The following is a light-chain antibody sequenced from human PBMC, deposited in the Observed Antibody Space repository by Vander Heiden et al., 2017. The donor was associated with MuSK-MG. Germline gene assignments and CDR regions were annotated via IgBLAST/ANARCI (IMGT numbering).Light chain of an antibody. V-gene: IGLV3-19*01. CDR1: SLRSYY. CDR2: GKT. J-gene: IGLJ2*01. Sequence: SSELTQDPAVSVALGQTVRIPCQGDSLRSYYASWYQQKPGQAPVLVIYGKTNRPSGIPDRFSGSSSGNTASLTITGAQAEDEADYYCNSRDSSGNHVVFGGGTKLTVL. CDR3: NSRDSSGNHVV.